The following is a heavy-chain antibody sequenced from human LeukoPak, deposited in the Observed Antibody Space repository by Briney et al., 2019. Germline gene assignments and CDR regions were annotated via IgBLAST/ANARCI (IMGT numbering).Heavy chain of an antibody. D-gene: IGHD2-15*01. V-gene: IGHV3-11*04. CDR2: TNTAGNTI. J-gene: IGHJ6*03. CDR3: ARESLGYCSGSTCYYFYMDF. CDR1: GFTFRDYF. Sequence: GGSLRLSCAASGFTFRDYFMSWIRQAPGKGLEWVAYTNTAGNTIYYADSMKGRFTISRDNAKNSLYLQMNSLRAEDTAVYYCARESLGYCSGSTCYYFYMDFWGKGTTVTVSS.